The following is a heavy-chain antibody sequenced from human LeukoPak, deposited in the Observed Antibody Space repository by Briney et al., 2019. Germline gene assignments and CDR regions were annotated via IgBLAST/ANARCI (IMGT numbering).Heavy chain of an antibody. CDR2: ISSSSSCT. J-gene: IGHJ4*02. Sequence: GGSLRLSCAASGFTFSDYYMSWIRQAPGKGLEWVSYISSSSSCTNYADSVKGRFTISRDNAKKSLYLQMNSLRAEDTAVYYCASAIRFLEWLPGGFDYWGQGTLVTVSS. CDR3: ASAIRFLEWLPGGFDY. V-gene: IGHV3-11*06. D-gene: IGHD3-3*01. CDR1: GFTFSDYY.